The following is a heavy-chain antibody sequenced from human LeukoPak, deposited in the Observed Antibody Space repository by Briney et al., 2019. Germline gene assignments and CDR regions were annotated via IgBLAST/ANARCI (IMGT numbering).Heavy chain of an antibody. V-gene: IGHV3-72*01. J-gene: IGHJ4*02. D-gene: IGHD3-10*01. Sequence: PGGSLRLSCAASGFTFSDHYMDWVRQAPGKGLEWVGRTRNKANSYTTEYAASVKGRFTISRDDSKNSLYLQRNSLKTEDTAVYYCARDRGAYYFDYWGQGTLVTVSS. CDR1: GFTFSDHY. CDR3: ARDRGAYYFDY. CDR2: TRNKANSYTT.